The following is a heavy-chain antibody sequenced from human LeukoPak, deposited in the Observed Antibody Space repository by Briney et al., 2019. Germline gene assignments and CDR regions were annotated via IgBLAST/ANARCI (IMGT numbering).Heavy chain of an antibody. Sequence: ASLKDSSTASGYTFTTYYMHWVPQAPGQGLEWMGLINPSGGSTSYAQKFQGRVTMTRDTSTSTVYMELSSLRSEDTAVYYCARGWDTAMVEYYFDYWGPGTLVPVSS. J-gene: IGHJ4*02. CDR1: GYTFTTYY. CDR3: ARGWDTAMVEYYFDY. CDR2: INPSGGST. D-gene: IGHD5-18*01. V-gene: IGHV1-46*01.